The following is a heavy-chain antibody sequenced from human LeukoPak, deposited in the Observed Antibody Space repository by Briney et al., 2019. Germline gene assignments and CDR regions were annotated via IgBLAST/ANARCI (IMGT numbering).Heavy chain of an antibody. CDR1: GFTFSDYY. Sequence: PGGSLRPSCAASGFTFSDYYMSWIRQAPGKGLEWVSYISSSSSYTNYADSVKGRFTISRDNAKNSLYLQMNSLRAEDTAVYYCARRRGYSGYERFDYWGQGTLVTVSS. J-gene: IGHJ4*02. CDR2: ISSSSSYT. D-gene: IGHD5-12*01. CDR3: ARRRGYSGYERFDY. V-gene: IGHV3-11*03.